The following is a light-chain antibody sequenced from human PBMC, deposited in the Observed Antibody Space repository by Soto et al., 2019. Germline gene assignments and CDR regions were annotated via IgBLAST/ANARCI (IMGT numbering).Light chain of an antibody. Sequence: EIVMTQAPATLTVAPGERATLSCRASQRVASNLAWYQQKPGQAPRVLIFGVSTRAPGVPDRFSGSGSGTDFTLTISRLEPEDFALYYCQQYGNSPLTFGGGTKVDIK. CDR3: QQYGNSPLT. V-gene: IGKV3-20*01. CDR2: GVS. CDR1: QRVASN. J-gene: IGKJ4*01.